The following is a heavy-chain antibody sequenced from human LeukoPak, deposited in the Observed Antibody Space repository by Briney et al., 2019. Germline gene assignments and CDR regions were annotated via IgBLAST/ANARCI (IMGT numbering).Heavy chain of an antibody. CDR1: GYTSTNYW. CDR3: ARPLTILRGVVTSSDY. D-gene: IGHD3-10*01. CDR2: IYPGDSDT. J-gene: IGHJ4*02. V-gene: IGHV5-51*01. Sequence: PGESLKISCQGSGYTSTNYWIGWVRQMPGKGLEWMGIIYPGDSDTRYSPSFQGQVTISADKFISTAYLQWSSLKASDTAMYYCARPLTILRGVVTSSDYWGQGTLVTVSS.